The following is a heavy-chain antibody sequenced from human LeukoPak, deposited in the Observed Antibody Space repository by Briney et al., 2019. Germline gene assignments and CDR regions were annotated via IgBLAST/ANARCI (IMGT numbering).Heavy chain of an antibody. V-gene: IGHV1-46*01. Sequence: GASVKVSCKASGYTFTNYYIHWVRQAPGQGLEWMGVINAGGATTTYAQMFQGRVTMTRDTSTSTVYMDLSSLRSEDTALYYCARGGRGLLLPFDYWGQGTLVTVSS. D-gene: IGHD4-17*01. CDR3: ARGGRGLLLPFDY. CDR1: GYTFTNYY. CDR2: INAGGATT. J-gene: IGHJ4*02.